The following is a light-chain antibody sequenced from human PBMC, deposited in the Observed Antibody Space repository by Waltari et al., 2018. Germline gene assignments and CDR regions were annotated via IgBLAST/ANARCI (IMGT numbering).Light chain of an antibody. CDR2: EVS. CDR3: NSFTTSATHV. J-gene: IGLJ1*01. CDR1: SSDIVAYNH. Sequence: SALTQPASLSASPGPLIAISCTGTSSDIVAYNHLYWSQQHPGKAPERIIYEVSNRPSGVSTRFSGSKSGNTASLTISGLQAEDEADYYCNSFTTSATHVFGTGTKVSVL. V-gene: IGLV2-14*01.